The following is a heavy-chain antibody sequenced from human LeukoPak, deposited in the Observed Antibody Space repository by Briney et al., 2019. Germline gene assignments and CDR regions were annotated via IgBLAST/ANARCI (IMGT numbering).Heavy chain of an antibody. D-gene: IGHD3-3*01. CDR1: GFTFSSYS. J-gene: IGHJ3*02. V-gene: IGHV3-21*01. CDR2: ISSSSSYI. Sequence: GGSLRLSCAASGFTFSSYSMNWVRQAPGKGLEWVSSISSSSSYIYYADSVKGRFTISRDNAKNSLYLQMNSLRAEDTAVYYCARTAYYDFWSGCKAFDIWGQGTMVTVSS. CDR3: ARTAYYDFWSGCKAFDI.